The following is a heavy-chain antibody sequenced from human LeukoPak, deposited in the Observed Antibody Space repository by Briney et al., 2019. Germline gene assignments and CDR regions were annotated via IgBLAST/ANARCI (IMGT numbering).Heavy chain of an antibody. V-gene: IGHV3-74*01. J-gene: IGHJ4*02. CDR3: ANDGGNIVVVEYYFDY. CDR1: GFTFSSYW. CDR2: INSDGSST. D-gene: IGHD2-15*01. Sequence: PGGSLRLSCAASGFTFSSYWMHWVRQAPGKGLVWVSRINSDGSSTNYADSVKGRFTISRDNAKNTLYLQMNSLRAEDTAVYYCANDGGNIVVVEYYFDYWGQGTLVTVSS.